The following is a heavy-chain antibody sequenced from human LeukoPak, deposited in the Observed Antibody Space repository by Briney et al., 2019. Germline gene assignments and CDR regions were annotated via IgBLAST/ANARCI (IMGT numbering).Heavy chain of an antibody. J-gene: IGHJ4*02. CDR3: ARAGRFRAGTTGYFDY. CDR1: GGTFSSYA. CDR2: IIPIFGTA. V-gene: IGHV1-69*01. Sequence: ASVRDSCKASGGTFSSYAISWVRQAPGQGLEWMGGIIPIFGTANYAQKFQGRVTITADESTSTAYMELSSLRSEDTAVYYCARAGRFRAGTTGYFDYWGQGTLVTVSS. D-gene: IGHD4-17*01.